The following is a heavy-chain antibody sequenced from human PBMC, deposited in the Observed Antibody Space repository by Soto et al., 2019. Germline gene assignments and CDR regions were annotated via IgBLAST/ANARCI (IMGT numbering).Heavy chain of an antibody. Sequence: EVQLLESGGGLLQNGGSLRLSCAASGFTFSNYGMSWVREATGKGLECVSGISGSGGYTYYADSVKGRFTVSRDTSKNSLYLQMNNLRAEDTAEYFCAKCGRYYDGPFDHWGQALLLTVSS. CDR3: AKCGRYYDGPFDH. CDR2: ISGSGGYT. CDR1: GFTFSNYG. D-gene: IGHD1-26*01. J-gene: IGHJ4*02. V-gene: IGHV3-23*01.